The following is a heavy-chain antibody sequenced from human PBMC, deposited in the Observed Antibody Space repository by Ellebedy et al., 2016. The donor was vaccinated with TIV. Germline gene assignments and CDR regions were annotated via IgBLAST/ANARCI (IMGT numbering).Heavy chain of an antibody. CDR3: ASLGGRQRYSD. CDR2: IKQDGSKK. J-gene: IGHJ4*02. Sequence: GESLKISCAASGFTFNSYWMSWVRQAPGKGLEWVANIKQDGSKKYHVDSVRGRFTISRDNVRNSLYLQMNSLRAEDTAVYYCASLGGRQRYSDWGQGTLVTVST. CDR1: GFTFNSYW. D-gene: IGHD6-6*01. V-gene: IGHV3-7*01.